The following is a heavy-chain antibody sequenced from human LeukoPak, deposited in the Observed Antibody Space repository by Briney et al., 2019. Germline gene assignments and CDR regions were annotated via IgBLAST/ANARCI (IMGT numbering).Heavy chain of an antibody. J-gene: IGHJ4*02. D-gene: IGHD4-17*01. CDR3: ATQETTTDY. CDR1: GGSISSSSYY. Sequence: SETLSLTCTVSGGSISSSSYYWGWIRQPPGKGLEWIGSIYYSGSTYYNPSLKSRVTISVDTSKNQFSLKLSSVTAADTAVYYCATQETTTDYWGQGTLVTVPS. CDR2: IYYSGST. V-gene: IGHV4-39*01.